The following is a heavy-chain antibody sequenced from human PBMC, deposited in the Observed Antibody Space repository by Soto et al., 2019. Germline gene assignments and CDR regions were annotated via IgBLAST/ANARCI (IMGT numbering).Heavy chain of an antibody. J-gene: IGHJ6*02. V-gene: IGHV1-69*01. CDR3: ARSQGSRTSLEIYYYYYYGMDV. D-gene: IGHD2-2*01. CDR1: GGTFSSYA. Sequence: QVQLVQSGAEVKKPGSSVKVSCKASGGTFSSYAISWVRQAPGQGLEWMGGIIPISGTANYAQKFQGRVTITADEATSTAYMELSSLRSEDTAVYYCARSQGSRTSLEIYYYYYYGMDVWAQGTTVTVSS. CDR2: IIPISGTA.